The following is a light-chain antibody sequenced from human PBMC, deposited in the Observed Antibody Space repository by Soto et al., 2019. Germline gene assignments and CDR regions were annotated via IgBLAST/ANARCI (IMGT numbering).Light chain of an antibody. V-gene: IGLV2-14*01. Sequence: QSVLIQPASVSGSPGQSITISCTGTSSDVGGSNYVSWYQHHPHRAPKLLIYEVDYRPSGVSNRFSGSKSGNTASLTISGLQAEDEADYYCSSYTSSNTLEVFGFGTKLNVL. CDR1: SSDVGGSNY. CDR2: EVD. CDR3: SSYTSSNTLEV. J-gene: IGLJ1*01.